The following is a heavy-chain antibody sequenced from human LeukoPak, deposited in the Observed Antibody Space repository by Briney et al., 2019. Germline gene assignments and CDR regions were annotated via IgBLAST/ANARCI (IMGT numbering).Heavy chain of an antibody. CDR2: INHSGST. Sequence: SETLSLTCAVYGGSFSGYYWSWIRQPPGKGLEWIGEINHSGSTNYNPSLKSRVTISVDTSKNQFSLKLSSVTAADTAVDYCAGVPPLWFGRNYYYYGMDVWGQGTTVTVSS. CDR3: AGVPPLWFGRNYYYYGMDV. J-gene: IGHJ6*02. CDR1: GGSFSGYY. D-gene: IGHD3-10*01. V-gene: IGHV4-34*01.